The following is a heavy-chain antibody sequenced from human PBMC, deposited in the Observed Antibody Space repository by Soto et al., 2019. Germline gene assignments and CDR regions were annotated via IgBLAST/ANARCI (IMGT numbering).Heavy chain of an antibody. Sequence: EVRLVESGGGLVQPGRSLRLSCAASGFTFDDYAMHWVRQAPGKGLERVSGISGNSGSIGYADSVKGRFTISRDNAKNYLYLQMISQRAEDTALYYCAKGYSSSWYARLLCDYGGQGTLVTVSS. J-gene: IGHJ4*02. V-gene: IGHV3-9*01. D-gene: IGHD6-13*01. CDR3: AKGYSSSWYARLLCDY. CDR1: GFTFDDYA. CDR2: ISGNSGSI.